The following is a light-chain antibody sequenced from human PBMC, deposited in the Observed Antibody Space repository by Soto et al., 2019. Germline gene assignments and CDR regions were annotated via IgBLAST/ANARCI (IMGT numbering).Light chain of an antibody. CDR1: SGDVGAYIY. V-gene: IGLV2-14*01. J-gene: IGLJ1*01. Sequence: QSVLTQPASVSGSPGQSITISCTGTSGDVGAYIYVSWYQHHPGKAPKVMIYEVTNRPSGVSDRFSGSKSGNTASLTISGLQAEGEADYYCCSYTSSRTYVFGTGTKV. CDR3: CSYTSSRTYV. CDR2: EVT.